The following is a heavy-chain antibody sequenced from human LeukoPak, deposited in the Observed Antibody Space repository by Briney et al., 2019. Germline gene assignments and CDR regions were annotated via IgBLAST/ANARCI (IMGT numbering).Heavy chain of an antibody. CDR1: GGTFSSYA. D-gene: IGHD3-22*01. J-gene: IGHJ4*02. V-gene: IGHV1-46*01. CDR3: ARDTANYYYDSSGYYFDY. CDR2: INPRGGST. Sequence: ASVKVSCKASGGTFSSYAISWVRQAPGQGLVWMGIINPRGGSTSYAQKFQGRVTMTRDTSTSTVYMELSSLRSEDTAVYYCARDTANYYYDSSGYYFDYWGQGTLVTVSS.